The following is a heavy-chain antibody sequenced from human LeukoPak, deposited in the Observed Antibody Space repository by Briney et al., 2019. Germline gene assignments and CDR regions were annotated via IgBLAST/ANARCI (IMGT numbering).Heavy chain of an antibody. CDR1: GYRFTSYW. D-gene: IGHD4-17*01. Sequence: GESLKISFNGSGYRFTSYWICWVRQMPGKGLEWMGRIDPSDSYTNYSPSFQGHVTISADKSISTAYLQWSSLKASYPTMYYCWNGDYYYWGQGTLVTVSS. J-gene: IGHJ4*02. V-gene: IGHV5-10-1*01. CDR3: WNGDYYY. CDR2: IDPSDSYT.